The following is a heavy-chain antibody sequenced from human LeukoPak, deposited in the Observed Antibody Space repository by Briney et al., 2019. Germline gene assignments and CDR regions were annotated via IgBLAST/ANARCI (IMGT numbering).Heavy chain of an antibody. CDR1: GFTFSSYG. CDR2: IWYDGSNK. V-gene: IGHV3-33*06. J-gene: IGHJ4*02. CDR3: AKDRPNYYHDNGHYSRRSGDC. D-gene: IGHD3-22*01. Sequence: GGSLRLSCAASGFTFSSYGMHWVRQAPGKGLEWVAVIWYDGSNKYYAESVKGRFTISRDNSKNTLYLHMNSLRAEDTARYYCAKDRPNYYHDNGHYSRRSGDCWGQGTQVTVSS.